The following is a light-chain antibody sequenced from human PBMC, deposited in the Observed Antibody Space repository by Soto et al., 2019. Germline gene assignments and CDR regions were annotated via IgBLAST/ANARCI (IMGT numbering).Light chain of an antibody. CDR2: GAS. V-gene: IGKV3-20*01. CDR3: QHYGSFRT. CDR1: QSVDSTY. Sequence: DIVLTQSPGTLSLSPGESATLSCRASQSVDSTYIAWYQQKPGQAPRLLIFGASGRATGIPDRFSGSGSGTDFTLTISRLDPEDFAVYYCQHYGSFRTFGQGTKVEI. J-gene: IGKJ1*01.